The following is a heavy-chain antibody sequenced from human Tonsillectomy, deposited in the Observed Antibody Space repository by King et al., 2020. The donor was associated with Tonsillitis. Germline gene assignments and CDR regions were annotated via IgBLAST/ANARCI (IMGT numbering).Heavy chain of an antibody. Sequence: VQLVESGGGVVQPGRSLRLSCAASGFTFSSYGMHWVRQAPGKGLEWVAVIWYDGSNKYYADSVKGRFTISRDKSKNTLYLQMNSLRAEDTAVYYCARLGFGELLGYYGMDVWGQGTTVTVSS. CDR1: GFTFSSYG. J-gene: IGHJ6*02. V-gene: IGHV3-33*01. D-gene: IGHD3-10*01. CDR2: IWYDGSNK. CDR3: ARLGFGELLGYYGMDV.